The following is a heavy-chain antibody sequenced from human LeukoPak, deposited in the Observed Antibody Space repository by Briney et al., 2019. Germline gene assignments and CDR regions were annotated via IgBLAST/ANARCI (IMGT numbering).Heavy chain of an antibody. CDR3: AKSSASSGSYYFDC. CDR2: ISWNSGSI. Sequence: PGGSLRLSCAASGFTFDDYAMHWVRQAPGKGLEWVSGISWNSGSIGYADSVKGRFTISRDNAKNSLYLQMNSLRAEDTALYYCAKSSASSGSYYFDCWGQGTLVTVSS. J-gene: IGHJ4*02. CDR1: GFTFDDYA. D-gene: IGHD6-19*01. V-gene: IGHV3-9*01.